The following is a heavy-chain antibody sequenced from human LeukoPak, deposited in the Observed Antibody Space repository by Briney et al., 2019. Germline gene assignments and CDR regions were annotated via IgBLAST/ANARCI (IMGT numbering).Heavy chain of an antibody. V-gene: IGHV3-23*01. Sequence: GGSLRLSCAASGFTFSSYAMSWVRQAPGKGLEWVSAISGSGGSTYYADSVKGRFTISRDNSKNTLYLQMNSLRAEDTAVYYCAKPIVGVAFGDDAFDIWGQGTTVTVSS. CDR1: GFTFSSYA. J-gene: IGHJ3*02. D-gene: IGHD1-26*01. CDR3: AKPIVGVAFGDDAFDI. CDR2: ISGSGGST.